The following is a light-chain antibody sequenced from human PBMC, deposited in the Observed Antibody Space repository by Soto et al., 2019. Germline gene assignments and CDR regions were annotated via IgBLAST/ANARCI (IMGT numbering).Light chain of an antibody. V-gene: IGKV3-15*01. CDR1: QSVSSN. J-gene: IGKJ1*01. CDR2: GAS. CDR3: QQSYSAPVT. Sequence: EIVMTQSPATLSVSPGERATLSCRASQSVSSNLAWYQQKPGQAPRLLIYGASTLQSGVPPRFSGSGSGADFTLTISSLQPEDFATYLCQQSYSAPVTFGQGTKVAIQ.